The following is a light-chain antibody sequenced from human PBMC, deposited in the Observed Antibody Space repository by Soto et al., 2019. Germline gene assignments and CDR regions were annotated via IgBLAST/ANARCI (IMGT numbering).Light chain of an antibody. J-gene: IGKJ4*01. CDR3: LQGSSTVLT. CDR2: AAS. CDR1: QSIRSY. Sequence: DIQMTQSPSSLSASVGDRVTITCRASQSIRSYLNWYQQKPGKAPKLLIYAASSLQGGVTSRFSGSGSGTDFTLTISRLQREDCAIDYCLQGSSTVLTFGGGTKGEI. V-gene: IGKV1-39*01.